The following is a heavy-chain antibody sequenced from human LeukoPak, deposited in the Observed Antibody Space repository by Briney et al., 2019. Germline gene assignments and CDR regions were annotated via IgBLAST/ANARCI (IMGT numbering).Heavy chain of an antibody. V-gene: IGHV4-39*01. CDR1: GGSISSRSYY. Sequence: AETLSLTCTVSGGSISSRSYYWGWIRQPPGEGLEWIGSIYYSGSTYYNSSLKSRVTISVDTSKNQFSLKLSSVTAADTAVYYCARQDLRYYDSGGDFDSWGQGNLVTVSS. J-gene: IGHJ4*02. CDR2: IYYSGST. CDR3: ARQDLRYYDSGGDFDS. D-gene: IGHD3-22*01.